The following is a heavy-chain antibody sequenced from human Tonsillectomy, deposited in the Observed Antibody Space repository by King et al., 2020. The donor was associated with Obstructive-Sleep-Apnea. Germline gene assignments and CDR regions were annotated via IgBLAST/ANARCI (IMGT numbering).Heavy chain of an antibody. D-gene: IGHD6-13*01. CDR1: GFSFSTRD. V-gene: IGHV3-30*18. CDR3: AKGEWSSRSIDY. CDR2: ISWNERDK. Sequence: QLVQSGGGVVQPGTSPRLSCAASGFSFSTRDIHWVRHAPGKGLEWVALISWNERDKYYADSVKGRFTISRDNSKNTLYLEMNGLRAEDTAAYYCAKGEWSSRSIDYWGQGTLVTVSS. J-gene: IGHJ4*02.